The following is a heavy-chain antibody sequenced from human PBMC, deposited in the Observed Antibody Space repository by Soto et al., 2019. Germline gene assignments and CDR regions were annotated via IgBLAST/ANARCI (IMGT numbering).Heavy chain of an antibody. V-gene: IGHV4-39*01. J-gene: IGHJ3*02. D-gene: IGHD4-17*01. Sequence: SETLSLTCTVSGASISSTRYYWGWIRQPPGQGLEWIGSIYYSGYAYYNPSLKSRVTISVDTSRDQFSLNLRSMTAADTAVYYCARPTSTDLRDPFDIWGQGIMVTVSS. CDR1: GASISSTRYY. CDR2: IYYSGYA. CDR3: ARPTSTDLRDPFDI.